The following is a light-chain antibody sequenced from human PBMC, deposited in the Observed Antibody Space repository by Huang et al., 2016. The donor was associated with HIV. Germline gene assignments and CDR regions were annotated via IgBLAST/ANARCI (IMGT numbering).Light chain of an antibody. CDR2: VAS. J-gene: IGKJ1*01. CDR3: QKYDSAPRT. Sequence: DIQMTQSPSSLSAFVGDTVTITCRARQVIGNSLAGYQQKPGRPPKLLIYVASTLQSGVPSRFSGSGSGTDFTLTISNLQTEDVATYYCQKYDSAPRTFGQGTRV. CDR1: QVIGNS. V-gene: IGKV1-27*01.